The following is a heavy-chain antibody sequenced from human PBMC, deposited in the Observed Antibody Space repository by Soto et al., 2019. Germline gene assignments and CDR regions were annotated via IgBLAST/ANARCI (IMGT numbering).Heavy chain of an antibody. CDR1: GGSISSGGYY. D-gene: IGHD3-3*01. CDR2: IYYSGST. Sequence: QVQLQESGPGLVKPSQTLSLTCTVSGGSISSGGYYWSWIRQHPGKGLEWIGYIYYSGSTYYNPSLTSRVTISVDTSKNQFSLQLSSVTAAHTAVYYCARMGTLGIFGVGSFDYWGQGTLVTVSS. J-gene: IGHJ4*02. V-gene: IGHV4-31*03. CDR3: ARMGTLGIFGVGSFDY.